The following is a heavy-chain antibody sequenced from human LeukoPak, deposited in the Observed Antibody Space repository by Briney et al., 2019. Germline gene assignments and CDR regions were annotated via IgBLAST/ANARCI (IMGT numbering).Heavy chain of an antibody. CDR2: IYTSGST. J-gene: IGHJ4*02. V-gene: IGHV4-61*02. CDR1: GGSISSGSYY. Sequence: SQTLSLTCSVSGGSISSGSYYWSWIRQPAGKGLEWIGRIYTSGSTNYNPSLKSRVTISVDTSKNQFSLKLSSVTAADTAVYYCARDGWRGSYYFDYWGQGTLVTVSS. D-gene: IGHD1-26*01. CDR3: ARDGWRGSYYFDY.